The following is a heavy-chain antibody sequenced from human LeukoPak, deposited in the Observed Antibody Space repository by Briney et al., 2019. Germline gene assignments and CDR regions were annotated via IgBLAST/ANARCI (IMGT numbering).Heavy chain of an antibody. CDR3: TREVDGMSAY. Sequence: GSLRLSCTASGFNFGNYAMSWVRQAPGKGLEWLGFIRSKASGGAIEYDPSVGGRFTISRDDSKSIAYLQMTSLKTEDTATYFCTREVDGMSAYWGQGTLVTVSS. CDR2: IRSKASGGAI. V-gene: IGHV3-49*04. CDR1: GFNFGNYA. J-gene: IGHJ4*02. D-gene: IGHD1-14*01.